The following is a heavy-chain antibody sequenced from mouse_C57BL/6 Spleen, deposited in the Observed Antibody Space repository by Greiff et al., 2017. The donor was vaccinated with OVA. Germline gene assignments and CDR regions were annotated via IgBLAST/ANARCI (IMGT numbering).Heavy chain of an antibody. Sequence: QVQLQQPGAELVQPGASVKLSCKASGYTFTSYWMHWVKQRPGQGLEWIGMIHPNSGSTNYNEKFKSKATLTVDKSSSTAYMQLSSLTSEDSAVYYCARRGRSEGYAMDYWGQGTSVTVSS. CDR3: ARRGRSEGYAMDY. V-gene: IGHV1-64*01. CDR1: GYTFTSYW. J-gene: IGHJ4*01. CDR2: IHPNSGST.